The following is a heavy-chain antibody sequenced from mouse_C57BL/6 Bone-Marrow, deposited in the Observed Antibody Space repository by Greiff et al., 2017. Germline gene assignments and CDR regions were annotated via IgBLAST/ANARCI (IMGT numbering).Heavy chain of an antibody. CDR1: GFTFSDFY. V-gene: IGHV7-1*01. D-gene: IGHD3-2*02. CDR2: SRNKANDYTT. J-gene: IGHJ3*01. CDR3: ARDAPQGAWFAY. Sequence: EVKLMESGGGLVQSGRSLRLSCATSGFTFSDFYMEWVRQAPGKGLEWIAASRNKANDYTTEYSASVKGLFIVSRDTSQSILYLQMNALRAEDTAIYYGARDAPQGAWFAYWGQGTLVTVSA.